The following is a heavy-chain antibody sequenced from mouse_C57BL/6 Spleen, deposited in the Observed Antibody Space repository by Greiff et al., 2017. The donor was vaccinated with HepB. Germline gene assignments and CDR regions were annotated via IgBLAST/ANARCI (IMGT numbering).Heavy chain of an antibody. V-gene: IGHV1-50*01. D-gene: IGHD1-1*01. CDR1: GYTFTSYW. CDR3: AREGHYYGSKGDY. Sequence: QVQLKQPGAELVKPGASVKLSCKASGYTFTSYWMQWVKQRPGQGLEWIGEIDPSDSYTNYNQKFKGKATLTVDTSSSTAYMQLSSLTSEDSAVYYCAREGHYYGSKGDYWGQGTTLTVSS. J-gene: IGHJ2*01. CDR2: IDPSDSYT.